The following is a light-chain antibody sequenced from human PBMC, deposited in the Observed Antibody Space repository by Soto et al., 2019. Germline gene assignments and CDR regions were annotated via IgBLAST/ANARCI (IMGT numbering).Light chain of an antibody. CDR1: SSDVGGYNY. CDR3: SSYAGNLRLV. Sequence: QSALTQPPSASGSPGQSVTISCTGTSSDVGGYNYVSWYQQHPGKAPKLMIYEVSKRPSGVPDRFSGSKSGNTASLTVSGLQAEDEADYYCSSYAGNLRLVFGGGTKLTVL. CDR2: EVS. V-gene: IGLV2-8*01. J-gene: IGLJ2*01.